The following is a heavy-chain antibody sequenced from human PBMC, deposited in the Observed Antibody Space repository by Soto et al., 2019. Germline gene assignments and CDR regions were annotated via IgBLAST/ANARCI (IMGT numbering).Heavy chain of an antibody. J-gene: IGHJ5*02. Sequence: PSDTLSLTFTVFEASITDYSWVWIRQPAGEGLEWIGRIFSGGSTNYNPSLKGRITMSLDTSKNQFSLKLSSATATDTAVYFCARDQGVVVTADNWFDPWGQGILVTVSS. CDR1: EASITDYS. D-gene: IGHD2-21*02. CDR2: IFSGGST. V-gene: IGHV4-4*07. CDR3: ARDQGVVVTADNWFDP.